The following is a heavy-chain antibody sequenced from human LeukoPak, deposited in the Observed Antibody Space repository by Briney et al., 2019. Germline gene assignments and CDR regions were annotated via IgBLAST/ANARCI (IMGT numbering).Heavy chain of an antibody. D-gene: IGHD3-22*01. Sequence: GGSLRLSCAASGFTFNTYSMNWVRQAPGKGLEWVAVISYDGSNKYYADSVKGRFTISRDNSKNTLYLQMNSLRAEDTAVYYCARDKDYYDSSGPFDYWGQGTLVTVSS. J-gene: IGHJ4*02. V-gene: IGHV3-30*03. CDR2: ISYDGSNK. CDR1: GFTFNTYS. CDR3: ARDKDYYDSSGPFDY.